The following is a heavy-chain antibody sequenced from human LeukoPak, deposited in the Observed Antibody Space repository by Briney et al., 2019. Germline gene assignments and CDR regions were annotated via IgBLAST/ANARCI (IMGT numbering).Heavy chain of an antibody. CDR1: GFPFSDFS. D-gene: IGHD2-8*01. V-gene: IGHV3-23*01. Sequence: GGSLRLSCAPSGFPFSDFSMSWVRQAPGKGLEWISTTNSGGTSTYYAESVKGRFTISRDNSKNTLYLQMSSLRVEDTAVYYCAKQSYARSLGEGGAGTLVSVSS. CDR3: AKQSYARSLGE. CDR2: TNSGGTST. J-gene: IGHJ4*02.